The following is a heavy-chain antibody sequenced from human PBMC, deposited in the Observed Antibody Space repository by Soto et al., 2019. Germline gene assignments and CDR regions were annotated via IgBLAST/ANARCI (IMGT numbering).Heavy chain of an antibody. CDR2: ISYDGSNK. CDR1: GFTFSSYA. V-gene: IGHV3-30-3*01. Sequence: GGSLRLSCAASGFTFSSYAMHWVRQAPGKGLEWVAVISYDGSNKYYADSVKGRFTISRDNSKNTLYLQMNSLRAEDTAVYYCARDQRDYYFDYWGQGTLVTVSS. J-gene: IGHJ4*02. CDR3: ARDQRDYYFDY.